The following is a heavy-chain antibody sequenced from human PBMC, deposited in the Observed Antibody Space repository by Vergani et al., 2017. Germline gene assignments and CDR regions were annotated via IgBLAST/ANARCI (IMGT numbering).Heavy chain of an antibody. J-gene: IGHJ4*02. CDR1: GGPFSGGSHY. CDR3: ARAPLEWLSPSD. D-gene: IGHD6-19*01. V-gene: IGHV4-61*02. Sequence: QVQLKESGPGLVGPSETLSLTCTVSGGPFSGGSHYWSWIRQSAGKGLEWIGRIYNTGGTNYDPSLKTRVTMSVDKSKNQFSLTLASVTAADTAIYYCARAPLEWLSPSDWGQGTLVTVSS. CDR2: IYNTGGT.